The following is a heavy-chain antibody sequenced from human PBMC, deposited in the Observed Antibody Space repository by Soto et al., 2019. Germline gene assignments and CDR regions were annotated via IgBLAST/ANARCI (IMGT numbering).Heavy chain of an antibody. CDR1: GFSLTTRGVG. CDR3: AHIPNYYQYDWFDP. D-gene: IGHD3-16*01. J-gene: IGHJ5*02. V-gene: IGHV2-5*02. CDR2: IYWDDDK. Sequence: QITLKESGPTLVKPTQPLTLTCTFSGFSLTTRGVGVGWIRQPPGKALECLALIYWDDDKRYSPSLQSRLSITKDTSKNQVVLTMTNVEPVDTATYYCAHIPNYYQYDWFDPWGQGTLVSVSS.